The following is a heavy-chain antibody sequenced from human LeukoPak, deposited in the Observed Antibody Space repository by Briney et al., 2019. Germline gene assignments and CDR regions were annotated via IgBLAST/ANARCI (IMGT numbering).Heavy chain of an antibody. CDR3: AELGITMIGGV. Sequence: GGSLRLSCAASGFTFSDYYMSWIRQAPGKGLEWVSYITNIDSTIYYADSVQGRFTISRDNTKNSLYLQMNRLRAEDTAVYYCAELGITMIGGVWGKGTTVTISS. V-gene: IGHV3-11*04. CDR1: GFTFSDYY. CDR2: ITNIDSTI. J-gene: IGHJ6*04. D-gene: IGHD3-10*02.